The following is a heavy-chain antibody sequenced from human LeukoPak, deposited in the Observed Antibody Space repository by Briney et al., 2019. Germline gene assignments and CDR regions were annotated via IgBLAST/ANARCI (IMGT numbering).Heavy chain of an antibody. CDR2: IIPIFGTA. CDR1: GGTFSSYA. CDR3: ARESTDVYYYYYGMDV. V-gene: IGHV1-69*13. D-gene: IGHD5/OR15-5a*01. J-gene: IGHJ6*02. Sequence: ASVTVSCKASGGTFSSYAISWVRQAPGQGLEWMGGIIPIFGTANYAQKFQGRVTITADESTSTAYMELSSLRSEDTAVYYCARESTDVYYYYYGMDVWGQGTTVTVSS.